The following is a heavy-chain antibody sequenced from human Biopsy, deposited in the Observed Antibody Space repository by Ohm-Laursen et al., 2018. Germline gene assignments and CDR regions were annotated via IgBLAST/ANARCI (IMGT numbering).Heavy chain of an antibody. Sequence: SSLRLSCAASGFTFGHYAMHWVRQAPGKGLEWISLIWYDGTNEDYADSVKGRFTISRDNSKNTLYLQINTLTLEDTAFYYCARGLSSGWYGYFDVWGRGTPVTVSS. CDR3: ARGLSSGWYGYFDV. V-gene: IGHV3-33*01. D-gene: IGHD6-19*01. CDR1: GFTFGHYA. CDR2: IWYDGTNE. J-gene: IGHJ2*01.